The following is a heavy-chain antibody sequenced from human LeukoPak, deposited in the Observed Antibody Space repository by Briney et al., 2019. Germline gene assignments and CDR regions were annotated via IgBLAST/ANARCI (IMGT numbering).Heavy chain of an antibody. CDR2: VYYSGST. CDR3: ASNTGTVFDY. Sequence: PPETLSLTCTVSGDFITAYYWSWIRQPPGKGLEWIGYVYYSGSTEYNPSLRSRVTISLDMSKHQFSLNLTSVTAADTAVYYCASNTGTVFDYWGQGALVTVSS. CDR1: GDFITAYY. J-gene: IGHJ4*02. D-gene: IGHD7-27*01. V-gene: IGHV4-59*01.